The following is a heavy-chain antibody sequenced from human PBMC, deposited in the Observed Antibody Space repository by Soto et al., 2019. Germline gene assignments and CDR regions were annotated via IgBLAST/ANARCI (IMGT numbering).Heavy chain of an antibody. CDR3: ARRQVGATKGKSWFDS. J-gene: IGHJ5*01. Sequence: EVHLLESGGGLLQPGGSLRLSCSASGFDFSSHTMIWVRQAPGKGLEWVASNGNSGDISNYGDSVKGRFTISRDNSKSTLYLQMNSLRAEDTALYFCARRQVGATKGKSWFDSWGQGTLVTVSS. D-gene: IGHD1-26*01. V-gene: IGHV3-23*01. CDR1: GFDFSSHT. CDR2: NGNSGDIS.